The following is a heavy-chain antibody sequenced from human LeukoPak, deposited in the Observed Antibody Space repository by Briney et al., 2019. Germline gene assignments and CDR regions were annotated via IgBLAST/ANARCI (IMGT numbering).Heavy chain of an antibody. CDR2: IDSDGRTT. Sequence: GGSLRLSCAASGFTFSSYWMHWVRQAPGKGLLWVSRIDSDGRTTTYADSVKGRFTISRDNAKNSLYLQMNSLRAEDTAVYYCARDHYNWTPDQGYKVFDYWGQGSLVTVSS. V-gene: IGHV3-74*01. CDR3: ARDHYNWTPDQGYKVFDY. J-gene: IGHJ4*02. D-gene: IGHD1-20*01. CDR1: GFTFSSYW.